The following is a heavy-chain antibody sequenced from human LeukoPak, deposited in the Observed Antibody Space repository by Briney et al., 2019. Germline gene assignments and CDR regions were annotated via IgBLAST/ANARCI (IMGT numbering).Heavy chain of an antibody. CDR3: ARSPESGGNVFDI. J-gene: IGHJ3*02. CDR2: MRNKANSYTT. V-gene: IGHV3-72*01. CDR1: GFTLSDHY. D-gene: IGHD3-16*01. Sequence: GGSLRLSCAGSGFTLSDHYIDWVRQAPGKGLEWVGRMRNKANSYTTENAASAKGRLTLSRDDSKRLVFLQLNSLKIEDTAVYYCARSPESGGNVFDIWGQGTMVTVSS.